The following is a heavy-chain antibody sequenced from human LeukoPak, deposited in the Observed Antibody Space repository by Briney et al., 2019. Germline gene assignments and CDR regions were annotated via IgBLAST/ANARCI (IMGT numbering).Heavy chain of an antibody. D-gene: IGHD2-15*01. CDR1: GFTFSSYS. CDR3: ARGVGYCSGGSCSPQLYFDY. Sequence: PGGSLRLSCAASGFTFSSYSMNWVRQAPGKGLEWVSSISSSSSYIYYADSVKGRFTISRDNAKNSLYLQMNSLRAEDTALYYCARGVGYCSGGSCSPQLYFDYWGQGTLVTVSS. CDR2: ISSSSSYI. J-gene: IGHJ4*02. V-gene: IGHV3-21*04.